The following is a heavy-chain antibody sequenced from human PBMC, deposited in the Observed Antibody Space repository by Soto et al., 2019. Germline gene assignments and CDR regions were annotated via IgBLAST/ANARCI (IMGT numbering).Heavy chain of an antibody. CDR2: ISSNSAYI. Sequence: LRLSCAASVFTFRIFTMNCVRQAPGKGLEWVSTISSNSAYIYYTDALRGRFTISRDNAKNSLHLQMNSLRAEDTAVYYCTRDASRDSSARGWFDPWGPGTLVTVSS. CDR3: TRDASRDSSARGWFDP. V-gene: IGHV3-21*01. CDR1: VFTFRIFT. D-gene: IGHD6-13*01. J-gene: IGHJ5*02.